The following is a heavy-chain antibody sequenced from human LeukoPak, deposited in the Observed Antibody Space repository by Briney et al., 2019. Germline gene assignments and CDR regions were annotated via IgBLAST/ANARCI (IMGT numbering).Heavy chain of an antibody. V-gene: IGHV3-66*03. J-gene: IGHJ5*02. Sequence: PGGSLRLSCAGSGFSVGNYYMIWVRQAPGKGLEWVSLIRDSGETFYADSVKGRFTISRDNSKNTMYLQMNRLRVEDTAVYFCARDRAVTQDWVEFDPWGQGTLVTVSS. CDR1: GFSVGNYY. CDR2: IRDSGET. D-gene: IGHD4-17*01. CDR3: ARDRAVTQDWVEFDP.